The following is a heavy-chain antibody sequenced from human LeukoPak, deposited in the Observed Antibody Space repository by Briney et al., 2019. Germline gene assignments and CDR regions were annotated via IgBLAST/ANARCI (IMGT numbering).Heavy chain of an antibody. J-gene: IGHJ3*02. CDR3: AKEGATVGDAFDI. Sequence: GGYLRLYCAASGFTFSSYWMSWVRQAPGKGLEWVANIKQDGSEKYYVDSVKGRFTISRDNAKNSLYLQMNSLRAEDMALYYCAKEGATVGDAFDIWGQGTMVTVSS. CDR1: GFTFSSYW. D-gene: IGHD1-26*01. V-gene: IGHV3-7*03. CDR2: IKQDGSEK.